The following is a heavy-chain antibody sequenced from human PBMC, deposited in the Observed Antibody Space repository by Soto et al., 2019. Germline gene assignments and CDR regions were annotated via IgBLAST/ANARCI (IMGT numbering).Heavy chain of an antibody. CDR2: IYYSGTT. V-gene: IGHV4-31*03. CDR1: GGSISSKGYY. J-gene: IGHJ4*02. D-gene: IGHD5-18*01. CDR3: VKGRGYSYCPYYCGC. Sequence: TLSLTCTVSGGSISSKGYYWSWFRQPPGKGLEWIGDIYYSGTTYHNPSLRSRLTISRDASKNQISLKLSSVTAADTALYKCVKGRGYSYCPYYCGCWGQGTRGTVSS.